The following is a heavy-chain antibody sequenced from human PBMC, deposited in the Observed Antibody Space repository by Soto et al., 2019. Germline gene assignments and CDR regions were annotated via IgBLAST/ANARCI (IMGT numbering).Heavy chain of an antibody. V-gene: IGHV2-5*02. Sequence: QITLKESGPTLVKPTQTLTLTCTFSGFSLSTSGVGVGWIRQPPGKALEWLALIYWDDDKRYSPSLKSRLTITTHTSKNQVVLTMTNMDPVDTATYYYAHSRVVGATTTLWDYWGQGTLVTVSS. CDR3: AHSRVVGATTTLWDY. CDR2: IYWDDDK. CDR1: GFSLSTSGVG. J-gene: IGHJ4*02. D-gene: IGHD1-26*01.